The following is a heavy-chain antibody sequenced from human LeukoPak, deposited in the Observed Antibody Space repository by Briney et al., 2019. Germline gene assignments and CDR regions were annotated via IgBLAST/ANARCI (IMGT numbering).Heavy chain of an antibody. J-gene: IGHJ3*02. V-gene: IGHV3-30-3*01. CDR1: GFTFSSYA. CDR2: ISYDGSNK. D-gene: IGHD6-13*01. Sequence: GGSLRLSCAASGFTFSSYAMHWVRQAPSKGLEWVAVISYDGSNKYYADSVKGRFTISRDNSKNTLYLQMNSLRAEDTAVYYCARGGTAADAFDIWGQGTMVTVSS. CDR3: ARGGTAADAFDI.